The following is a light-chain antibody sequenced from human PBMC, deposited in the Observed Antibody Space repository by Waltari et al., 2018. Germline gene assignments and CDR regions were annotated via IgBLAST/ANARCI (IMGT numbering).Light chain of an antibody. CDR2: GAS. Sequence: DMQMNQSPSAISASVGDRVTITCRASHDITKHLAWFQKKPGKAPKRLIYGASSLQSGVPSRFSGSGSGTEFTLTISGLQPEDFGSYYCLQYFKYPVAFGGGTKVEIK. CDR3: LQYFKYPVA. J-gene: IGKJ4*01. V-gene: IGKV1-17*03. CDR1: HDITKH.